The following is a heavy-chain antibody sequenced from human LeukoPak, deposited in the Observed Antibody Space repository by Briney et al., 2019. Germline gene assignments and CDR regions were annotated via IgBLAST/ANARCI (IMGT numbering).Heavy chain of an antibody. D-gene: IGHD2-8*02. CDR2: IFHSGST. CDR3: ARVSGGXXXYFDY. Sequence: PSETLSLTCVVSGGSISSGGYSWSWIRQPPGRGLEWIGYIFHSGSTYYNPSLKSRVTISVDRSKNQFSLKVTSVTAADTAVYYCARVSGGXXXYFDYWGQGTPVTVS. CDR1: GGSISSGGYS. J-gene: IGHJ4*02. V-gene: IGHV4-30-2*01.